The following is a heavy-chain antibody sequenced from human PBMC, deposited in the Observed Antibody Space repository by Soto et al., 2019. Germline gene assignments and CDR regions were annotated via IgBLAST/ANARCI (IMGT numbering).Heavy chain of an antibody. Sequence: QLQLQESGPGLLKPSETLSLTCSVSGGSISSCSYYWSGIRQPPGKGLEWIGSIYYSGSTYYNPSLKSRVTISVDTSKNQFSLKLSSVTAADKAVYYCARPSGWELQDAFDIWGQGTMVTVSS. V-gene: IGHV4-39*01. J-gene: IGHJ3*02. D-gene: IGHD1-26*01. CDR3: ARPSGWELQDAFDI. CDR2: IYYSGST. CDR1: GGSISSCSYY.